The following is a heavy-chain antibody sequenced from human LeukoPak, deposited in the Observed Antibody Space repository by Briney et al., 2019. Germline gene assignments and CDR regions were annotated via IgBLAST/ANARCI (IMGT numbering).Heavy chain of an antibody. CDR3: ARGERLLHY. CDR2: ISSSGGST. V-gene: IGHV3-23*01. CDR1: GLTFSNYA. J-gene: IGHJ4*02. D-gene: IGHD2/OR15-2a*01. Sequence: GGSLRLSCAASGLTFSNYAMSWVRQAPGKGLEWVSGISSSGGSTYYADSVKGRFTISRDNSKNTLFLQMNSLRAEDTAIYYCARGERLLHYWGQGTLVTVSS.